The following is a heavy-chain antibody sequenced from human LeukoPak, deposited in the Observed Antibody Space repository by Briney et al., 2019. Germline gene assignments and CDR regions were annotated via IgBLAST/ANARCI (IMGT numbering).Heavy chain of an antibody. Sequence: PSETLSLTCAVYGGSFSVYYWSWIRQPPGKGLEWIGEINHSGSTNYNPSLKSRVTISVDTSKNQFSLKLSSVTAADTAVYYCARGPGYCSGGSCYEGGHWGQGTLVTDSS. CDR2: INHSGST. D-gene: IGHD2-15*01. J-gene: IGHJ4*02. CDR3: ARGPGYCSGGSCYEGGH. CDR1: GGSFSVYY. V-gene: IGHV4-34*01.